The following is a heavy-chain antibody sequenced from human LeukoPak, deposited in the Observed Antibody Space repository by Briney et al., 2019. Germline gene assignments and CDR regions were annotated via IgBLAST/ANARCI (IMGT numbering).Heavy chain of an antibody. CDR1: GGSFSGYY. CDR3: ARDPDYDILSRSQYGMDV. D-gene: IGHD3-9*01. CDR2: INHSGST. V-gene: IGHV4-34*01. J-gene: IGHJ6*02. Sequence: SETLSLTCAVYGGSFSGYYWSWIRQPPGKGLEWIGEINHSGSTNYNPSLKSRVTISVDTCKNQFSLKLSSVTAADTAVYYCARDPDYDILSRSQYGMDVWGQGTTVTVSS.